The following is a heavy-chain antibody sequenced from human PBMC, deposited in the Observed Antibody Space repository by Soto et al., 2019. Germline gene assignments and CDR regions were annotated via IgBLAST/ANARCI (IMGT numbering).Heavy chain of an antibody. J-gene: IGHJ4*02. V-gene: IGHV4-39*01. Sequence: SETLSLTCTVSGGSISSSSYYWGWIRQPPGKGLEWIGSIYYSGSTYYNPSLKSRVTISVDTSKNQFSLKLSSVTAADTAVYYCASHDRTLPPTKYYDYIWGSYRYAGFDYWGQGTLVTVSS. CDR2: IYYSGST. CDR3: ASHDRTLPPTKYYDYIWGSYRYAGFDY. CDR1: GGSISSSSYY. D-gene: IGHD3-16*02.